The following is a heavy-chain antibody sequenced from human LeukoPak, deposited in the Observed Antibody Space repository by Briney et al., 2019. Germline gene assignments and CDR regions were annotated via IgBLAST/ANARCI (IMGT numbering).Heavy chain of an antibody. V-gene: IGHV4-59*01. CDR3: AREVAVAGTIDY. J-gene: IGHJ4*02. Sequence: SETLSLTCTVPGGSISSYYWSWIRQPPGKGLEWIGYIYYSGSTNYNPSLKSRVTISVDTSKNQFSLKLSSVTAADTAVYYCAREVAVAGTIDYWGQGTLVTVSS. CDR2: IYYSGST. CDR1: GGSISSYY. D-gene: IGHD6-19*01.